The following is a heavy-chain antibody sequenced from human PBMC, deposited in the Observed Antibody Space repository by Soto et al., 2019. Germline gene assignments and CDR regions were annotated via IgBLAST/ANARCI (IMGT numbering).Heavy chain of an antibody. D-gene: IGHD3-10*01. CDR2: ISSNGDAT. Sequence: EVQLVESGGALVQPGGSLRLSCTASGFTFDDYAIHWVRQAPXXGLEWISGISSNGDATGYADSVKGRFTISRDTAKNSLYLQMNSLRTEDTAMYFCSNLPLYGSGFDCWGQGTLVTVAS. CDR3: SNLPLYGSGFDC. J-gene: IGHJ4*02. CDR1: GFTFDDYA. V-gene: IGHV3-9*01.